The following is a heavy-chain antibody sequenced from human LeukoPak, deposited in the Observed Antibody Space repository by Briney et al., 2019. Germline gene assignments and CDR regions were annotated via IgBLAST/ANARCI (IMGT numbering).Heavy chain of an antibody. Sequence: SETLSLTCTVSGGSISSGSYYWSWIRQPAGKGLEWIGRIYTSGSTNYNPSLKSRVTISVDTSKNQFSLKLSSVTAADTAVYYCARGTSVGATAWFDPWGQGTLVTVSS. CDR3: ARGTSVGATAWFDP. V-gene: IGHV4-61*02. CDR2: IYTSGST. D-gene: IGHD1-26*01. J-gene: IGHJ5*02. CDR1: GGSISSGSYY.